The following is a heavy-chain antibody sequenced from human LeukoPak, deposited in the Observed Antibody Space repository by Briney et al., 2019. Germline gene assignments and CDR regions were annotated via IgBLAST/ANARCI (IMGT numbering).Heavy chain of an antibody. J-gene: IGHJ4*02. CDR1: GFSLSTSGVG. CDR2: IYWDDDK. V-gene: IGHV2-5*02. Sequence: ESGPTLVNPTQTLTLTCTFSGFSLSTSGVGVGWIRQPPGKALKWLALIYWDDDKRYSPSLKSRVTITKDTSKNQEVLTMTNMDPVDTATYYCARILLRYFDWLLNFDYWGQGTLVTVPS. D-gene: IGHD3-9*01. CDR3: ARILLRYFDWLLNFDY.